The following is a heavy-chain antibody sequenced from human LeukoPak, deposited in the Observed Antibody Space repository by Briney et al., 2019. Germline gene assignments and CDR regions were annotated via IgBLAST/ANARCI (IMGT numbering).Heavy chain of an antibody. CDR3: ARHYYDSSGYYYGDY. V-gene: IGHV4-34*01. Sequence: SETLSLTCTVSGGSISSYYWSWIRQPPGKGLEWIGEINHSGSTNYNPSLKSRVTISVDTSKNQFSLKLSSVTAADTAVYYCARHYYDSSGYYYGDYWGQGTLVTVSS. J-gene: IGHJ4*02. CDR2: INHSGST. D-gene: IGHD3-22*01. CDR1: GGSISSYY.